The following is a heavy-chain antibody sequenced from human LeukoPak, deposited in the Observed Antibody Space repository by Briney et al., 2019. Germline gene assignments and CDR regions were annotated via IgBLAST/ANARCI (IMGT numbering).Heavy chain of an antibody. Sequence: SETLSLTCTVSGGSISSYYWSWIRQPPGKGLEWIGYIYYSGSTNYNPSLKSRVTISVDTSKNQFSLKLSSVTAADTAAYYCARAVYGGNAGNWFDPWGQGTLVTVSS. CDR1: GGSISSYY. D-gene: IGHD4-23*01. CDR3: ARAVYGGNAGNWFDP. CDR2: IYYSGST. V-gene: IGHV4-59*01. J-gene: IGHJ5*02.